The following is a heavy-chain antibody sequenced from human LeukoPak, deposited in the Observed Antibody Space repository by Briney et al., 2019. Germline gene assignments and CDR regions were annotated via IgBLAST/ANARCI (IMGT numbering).Heavy chain of an antibody. V-gene: IGHV1-46*01. CDR3: ARGYGPGSYIDF. J-gene: IGHJ4*02. CDR1: GYAFSTYY. Sequence: ASVKVSCKASGYAFSTYYIYWVRQAPGQGLEWMGIITPSVGSTTYAQNFQGRVTMTRDMSTSTVHMELSSLGSKDTAVYYCARGYGPGSYIDFWGQGTLVTVSS. D-gene: IGHD3-10*01. CDR2: ITPSVGST.